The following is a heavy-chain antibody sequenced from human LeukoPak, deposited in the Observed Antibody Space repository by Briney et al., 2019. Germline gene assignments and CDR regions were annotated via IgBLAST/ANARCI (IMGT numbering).Heavy chain of an antibody. D-gene: IGHD1-26*01. CDR1: GYTFTSYG. CDR2: ISAYNGNT. CDR3: ARERARGESDDAFDI. Sequence: ASVKVSCKASGYTFTSYGISWVRQAPGQGLEWMGWISAYNGNTNYAQKLQGRVTMTTDTSTSTAYMELRSLRSDDTAVYCWARERARGESDDAFDIWGQGTMVTVSS. V-gene: IGHV1-18*01. J-gene: IGHJ3*02.